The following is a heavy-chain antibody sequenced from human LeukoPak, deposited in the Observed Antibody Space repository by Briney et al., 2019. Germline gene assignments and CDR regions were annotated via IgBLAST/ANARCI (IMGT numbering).Heavy chain of an antibody. D-gene: IGHD3-10*01. CDR3: ARESWSFGFDP. Sequence: SETLSLTCTVSGGSISSYYWSWIRQPAGKGLEWIGRIYTSGSTNYNPSLKRRVTMSVDTSKNQFSLTLSSVTAADTAVYYCARESWSFGFDPWGQGTLVTVSS. V-gene: IGHV4-4*07. CDR2: IYTSGST. J-gene: IGHJ5*02. CDR1: GGSISSYY.